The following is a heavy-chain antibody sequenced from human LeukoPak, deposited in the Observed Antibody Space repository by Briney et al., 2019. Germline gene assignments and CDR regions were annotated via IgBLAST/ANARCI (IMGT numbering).Heavy chain of an antibody. Sequence: SVKVSCKASGGTFSSYAISWVRQAPGQGLEWMGGIIPIFGTANYAQKFQGRVTITADKSTSTAYMELSSLRSEDTAVYYCARLFTPRYCSTTSCYWKGWFDPWGQGTLVTVSS. CDR1: GGTFSSYA. CDR3: ARLFTPRYCSTTSCYWKGWFDP. V-gene: IGHV1-69*06. J-gene: IGHJ5*02. CDR2: IIPIFGTA. D-gene: IGHD2-2*01.